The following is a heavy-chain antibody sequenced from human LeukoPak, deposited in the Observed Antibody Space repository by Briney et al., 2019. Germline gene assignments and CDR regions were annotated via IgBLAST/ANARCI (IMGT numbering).Heavy chain of an antibody. J-gene: IGHJ4*02. CDR1: GGSISSGGYY. CDR2: IYYSGSA. V-gene: IGHV4-31*03. D-gene: IGHD3-10*01. CDR3: ARVNYGSAAKEDY. Sequence: PSETLSLTCTVSGGSISSGGYYWSWIRQHPGKGLEWIGYIYYSGSAYYNPSLKSRVTISVDTSENQFSLKLSSVTAADTAVYYCARVNYGSAAKEDYWGQGTLVTVSS.